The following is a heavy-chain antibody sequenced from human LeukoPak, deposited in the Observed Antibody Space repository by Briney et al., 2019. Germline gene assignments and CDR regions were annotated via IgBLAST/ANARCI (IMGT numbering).Heavy chain of an antibody. J-gene: IGHJ1*01. CDR2: IDFTSRYI. D-gene: IGHD2-2*01. CDR1: GFTFSSYS. CDR3: ARDCSSTSCDIRGRYFQH. Sequence: GGSLRLSCAASGFTFSSYSMNWVRQAPGKGLEWVSSIDFTSRYIYYADSVKGRFTISRDNAKNSLYLQMNSLRAEDTAVYYCARDCSSTSCDIRGRYFQHWGQGTLVTVSS. V-gene: IGHV3-21*01.